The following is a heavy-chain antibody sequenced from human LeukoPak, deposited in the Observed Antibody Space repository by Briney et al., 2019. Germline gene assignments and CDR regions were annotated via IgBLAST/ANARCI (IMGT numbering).Heavy chain of an antibody. CDR3: ARGRKGRYDSSSYYYNYYMDV. CDR1: GDSINSYS. D-gene: IGHD3-22*01. J-gene: IGHJ6*03. CDR2: IYTSGST. V-gene: IGHV4-4*07. Sequence: SETLSLTCTVSGDSINSYSWSWIRQPAGKGLEWIGRIYTSGSTNYNPPLKSRVTMSLDTSKNQFSLKVTSVTAADTAVYYCARGRKGRYDSSSYYYNYYMDVWGKGTTVTVSS.